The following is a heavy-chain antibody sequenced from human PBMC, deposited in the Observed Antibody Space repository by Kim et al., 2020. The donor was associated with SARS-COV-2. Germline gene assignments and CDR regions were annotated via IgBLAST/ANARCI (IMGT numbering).Heavy chain of an antibody. CDR2: SEK. V-gene: IGHV3-7*01. CDR3: ARDPRQWLV. Sequence: SEKYYVDSVTGRFTISRDNAKNSLYLQMNSLRAEDTAVYYCARDPRQWLVWGQGTLVTVSS. J-gene: IGHJ4*02. D-gene: IGHD6-19*01.